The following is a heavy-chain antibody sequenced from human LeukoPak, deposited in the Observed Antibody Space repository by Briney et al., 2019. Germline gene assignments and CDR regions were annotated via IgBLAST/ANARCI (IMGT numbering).Heavy chain of an antibody. Sequence: GGSLRLSCAASEFAFSVYEMSWVRQAPGKGLDGVSYISSSGGTRYYADSVKGRFTISRDNAKNSLYLQMNSLRAEDTAVYYCTTLTVASSFDYWGQGALVTVSS. V-gene: IGHV3-48*03. CDR1: EFAFSVYE. CDR3: TTLTVASSFDY. CDR2: ISSSGGTR. J-gene: IGHJ4*02. D-gene: IGHD6-19*01.